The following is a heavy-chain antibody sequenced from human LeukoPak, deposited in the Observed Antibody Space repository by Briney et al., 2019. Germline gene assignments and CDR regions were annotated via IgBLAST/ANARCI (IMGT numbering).Heavy chain of an antibody. CDR2: VHYSGTT. D-gene: IGHD3-3*01. CDR3: AGHKSGYYTAFDY. Sequence: SETLSLICTVSGGSISSSSYYWSWIRQPPGKGLEWIGYVHYSGTTNYNPSLKSRVTISVDTSKNLFSLKLSSVTAADTAVYYCAGHKSGYYTAFDYWGQGTLVTVSS. V-gene: IGHV4-61*05. CDR1: GGSISSSSYY. J-gene: IGHJ4*02.